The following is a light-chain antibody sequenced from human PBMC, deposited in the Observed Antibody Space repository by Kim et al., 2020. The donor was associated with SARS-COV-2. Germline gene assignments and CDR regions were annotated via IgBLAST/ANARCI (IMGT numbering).Light chain of an antibody. J-gene: IGLJ3*02. V-gene: IGLV3-1*01. CDR1: KLGDKY. CDR2: QDS. Sequence: YELTQPPSVSVSPGQTASITCSGDKLGDKYACWXQQKPGQSPVLVIYQDSKRPSGIPERFSGSNSGNTATLTISGTQAMDEADYYCQAWDSSTVVFGGGT. CDR3: QAWDSSTVV.